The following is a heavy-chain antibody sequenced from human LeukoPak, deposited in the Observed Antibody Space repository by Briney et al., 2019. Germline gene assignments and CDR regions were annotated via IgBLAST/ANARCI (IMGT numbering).Heavy chain of an antibody. CDR3: ARHRSSWLIDY. CDR2: ISDSGSNT. Sequence: GGSLRLSCAASGFTFNSYAMGWVRQAPWERLQWVSGISDSGSNTYYADSVRGRFTISRDNSKNTLYLQMNSLRAEDTAVYYCARHRSSWLIDYWGQGTLVTVSS. V-gene: IGHV3-23*01. CDR1: GFTFNSYA. J-gene: IGHJ4*02. D-gene: IGHD6-6*01.